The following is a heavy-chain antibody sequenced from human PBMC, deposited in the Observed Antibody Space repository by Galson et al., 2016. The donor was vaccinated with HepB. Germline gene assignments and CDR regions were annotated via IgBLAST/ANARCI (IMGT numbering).Heavy chain of an antibody. D-gene: IGHD3/OR15-3a*01. CDR1: GGTFSSFA. CDR3: ARSLPTLSGLTIKKYNWFDP. V-gene: IGHV1-69*13. Sequence: SVKVSCKASGGTFSSFAISWVRQAPGQGLEWMGGIIPLFGTPHYSQTFQGRVTITADETTSTGYMELSSLRSEDTAAYYCARSLPTLSGLTIKKYNWFDPWGQGTLVTVSS. CDR2: IIPLFGTP. J-gene: IGHJ5*02.